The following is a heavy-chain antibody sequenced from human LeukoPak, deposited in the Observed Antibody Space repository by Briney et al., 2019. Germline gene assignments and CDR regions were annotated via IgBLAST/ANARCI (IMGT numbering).Heavy chain of an antibody. Sequence: QAGGSLRLSCAASGFTFSSYAMHWVRQAPGKGLEWVAVISYDGSNKYYADSVKGRFTISRDNSKNTLYLQMNSLRTEDTAVYYCATYPGIGEYAFDIWGQGTMVTVSS. CDR2: ISYDGSNK. CDR3: ATYPGIGEYAFDI. V-gene: IGHV3-30*03. D-gene: IGHD6-13*01. J-gene: IGHJ3*02. CDR1: GFTFSSYA.